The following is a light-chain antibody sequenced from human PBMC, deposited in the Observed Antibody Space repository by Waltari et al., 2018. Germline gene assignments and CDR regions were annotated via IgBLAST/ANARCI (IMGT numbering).Light chain of an antibody. J-gene: IGLJ2*01. CDR1: SSNIGSNT. CDR3: AAWDDSLNAVL. CDR2: SNN. Sequence: QSVLTQPPSASGTPGQRVTISCSGSSSNIGSNTVNWYQQLPGTAPKLLIYSNNQRPSGLPDRFSGSKSGTSASLAISGLQSEDEADYYCAAWDDSLNAVLFGGGTKLTVL. V-gene: IGLV1-44*01.